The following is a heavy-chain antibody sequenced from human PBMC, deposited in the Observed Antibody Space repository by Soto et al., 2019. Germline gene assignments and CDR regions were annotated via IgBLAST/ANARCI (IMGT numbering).Heavy chain of an antibody. CDR2: IYSGGST. CDR3: ARDPVDIHPNNNFDY. V-gene: IGHV3-66*01. Sequence: GGSLRLSCAASGFTVSSNYMSWVRQAPGKGLEWVSVIYSGGSTYYADSVKGRFTISRDNSKNTLYLQMNSLRAEDTAVYYCARDPVDIHPNNNFDYWGQGTLVTVSS. D-gene: IGHD2-2*03. CDR1: GFTVSSNY. J-gene: IGHJ4*02.